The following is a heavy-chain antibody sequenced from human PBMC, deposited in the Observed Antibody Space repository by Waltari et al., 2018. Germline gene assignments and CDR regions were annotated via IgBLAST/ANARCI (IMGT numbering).Heavy chain of an antibody. CDR3: ARSSRELLVFFDY. J-gene: IGHJ4*02. Sequence: EVQLVESGGGLIQPGGSLRLSCAASGFTVSSNYMSWVRQAPGKGLEWVSVIYSGGSTYYVDSVKGRFTSSRDNSKNTLYLQMNSLRAEDTAVYYCARSSRELLVFFDYWGQGTLVTVSS. CDR2: IYSGGST. CDR1: GFTVSSNY. V-gene: IGHV3-53*01. D-gene: IGHD1-26*01.